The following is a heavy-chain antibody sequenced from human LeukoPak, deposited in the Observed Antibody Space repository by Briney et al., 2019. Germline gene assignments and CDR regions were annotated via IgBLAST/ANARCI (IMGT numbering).Heavy chain of an antibody. CDR1: GGTFISYA. Sequence: ASVKVSCKASGGTFISYAISWVRQALGQGLEWMGWISGYNGNTNYAQKFQGRVTMTRDTSTSTAYMELRSLRSDDTAVYYCARDGHRMYYYESSVYRFDYWGQGTLVTVSS. CDR2: ISGYNGNT. J-gene: IGHJ4*02. V-gene: IGHV1-18*01. D-gene: IGHD3-22*01. CDR3: ARDGHRMYYYESSVYRFDY.